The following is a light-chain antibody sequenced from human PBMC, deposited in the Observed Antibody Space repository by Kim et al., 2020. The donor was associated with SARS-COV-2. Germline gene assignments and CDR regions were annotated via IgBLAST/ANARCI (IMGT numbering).Light chain of an antibody. CDR2: RDT. V-gene: IGLV3-9*01. CDR3: QVWDSNTWV. Sequence: YELTQPLSVSLALGQTATITCGASNIGSKIVHWYQQTPGQAPVMVIDRDTNRPSGIPERFSGSTSENTATLTISRAQAGDEADYYCQVWDSNTWVFGGGTQLTVL. CDR1: NIGSKI. J-gene: IGLJ3*02.